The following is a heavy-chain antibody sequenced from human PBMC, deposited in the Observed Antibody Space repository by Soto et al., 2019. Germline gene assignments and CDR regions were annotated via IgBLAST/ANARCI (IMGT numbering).Heavy chain of an antibody. J-gene: IGHJ4*02. CDR2: IRSKAYGGTT. Sequence: GGSLRLSCTASGFTFGDYAMSWFRQAPGKGLEWVGFIRSKAYGGTTEYAASVKGRFTISRDDSKSIAYLQMNSLKTEDTAVYYCTRDGLDSYDYIWGSYPTPFDYWGQGTLVTVSS. CDR3: TRDGLDSYDYIWGSYPTPFDY. D-gene: IGHD3-16*02. CDR1: GFTFGDYA. V-gene: IGHV3-49*03.